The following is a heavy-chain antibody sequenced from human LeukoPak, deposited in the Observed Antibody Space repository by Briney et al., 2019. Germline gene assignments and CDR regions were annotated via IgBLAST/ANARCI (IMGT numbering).Heavy chain of an antibody. CDR3: ARVPAAGHFDY. V-gene: IGHV3-30*04. Sequence: GGSLRLSCAASGFTFSRHAMHWVRQAPGKGLEWVAVISYEGSIKYYADSVKGRFTISRDNSKNTLYLQLNSLRSEDTAVYYCARVPAAGHFDYWGQGTLVTVSS. CDR1: GFTFSRHA. CDR2: ISYEGSIK. D-gene: IGHD6-13*01. J-gene: IGHJ4*02.